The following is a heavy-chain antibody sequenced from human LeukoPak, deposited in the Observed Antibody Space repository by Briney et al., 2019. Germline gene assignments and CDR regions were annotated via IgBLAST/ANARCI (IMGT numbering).Heavy chain of an antibody. J-gene: IGHJ6*02. Sequence: GGSLRLSCAASGFTFSSYAMSWVRQGPGKGLEWVSAISGSGGSTYYADSVKGRFTISRDNSKNTLYLQMNSLRAEDTAVYYCAILRFLEVYYYGMDVWGQGTTVTVSS. D-gene: IGHD3-3*01. V-gene: IGHV3-23*01. CDR1: GFTFSSYA. CDR3: AILRFLEVYYYGMDV. CDR2: ISGSGGST.